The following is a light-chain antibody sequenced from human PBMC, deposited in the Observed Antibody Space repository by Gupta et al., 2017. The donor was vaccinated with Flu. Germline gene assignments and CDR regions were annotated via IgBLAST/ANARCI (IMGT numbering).Light chain of an antibody. CDR2: SKN. J-gene: IGLJ3*02. Sequence: QSVLTQPPSASGTPGQRVTISCSGSSSNIGVNTVNWYQQVPGTAPKLLIYSKNLRPSGVPDRFSGSRSGTSASLAISGLQSDDEAVYYCAAWDDSLNAEVFGGGTMLTVL. CDR1: SSNIGVNT. V-gene: IGLV1-44*01. CDR3: AAWDDSLNAEV.